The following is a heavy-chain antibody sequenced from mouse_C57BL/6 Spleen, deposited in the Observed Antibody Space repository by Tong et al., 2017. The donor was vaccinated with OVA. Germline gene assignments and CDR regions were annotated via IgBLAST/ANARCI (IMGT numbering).Heavy chain of an antibody. CDR2: ISNGGGST. CDR3: ARHYYYGNSQYYFDY. J-gene: IGHJ2*01. Sequence: EVQLQESGGGLVQPGGSLKLSCAASGFTFSDYYMYWVRQTPEKRLEWVAYISNGGGSTYYPDNVKGRFTISRDNAKNNLYLQMSHLKSEDTAMYYCARHYYYGNSQYYFDYWGQGTTLTVSS. CDR1: GFTFSDYY. D-gene: IGHD1-1*01. V-gene: IGHV5-12*01.